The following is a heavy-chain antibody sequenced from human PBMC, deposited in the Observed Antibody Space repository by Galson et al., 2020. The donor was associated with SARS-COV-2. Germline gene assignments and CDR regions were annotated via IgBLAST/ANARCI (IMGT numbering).Heavy chain of an antibody. CDR3: AREPDTSGYQNWFDP. V-gene: IGHV1-18*01. CDR2: SNIDNGDT. Sequence: ASVKVSCKASGYTFTRYGISWVRQAPRQGPEWMGWSNIDNGDTKYAQKFQGRVSMTTDTSTRTAYMELRSLRSDDTAVYYCAREPDTSGYQNWFDPWGQGTLVTVSS. J-gene: IGHJ5*02. CDR1: GYTFTRYG. D-gene: IGHD3-22*01.